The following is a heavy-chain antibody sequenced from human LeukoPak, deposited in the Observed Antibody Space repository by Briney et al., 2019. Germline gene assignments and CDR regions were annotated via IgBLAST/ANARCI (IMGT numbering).Heavy chain of an antibody. D-gene: IGHD2-15*01. CDR2: INHSGST. CDR3: ARRSGFVVVVAATSNAFDI. CDR1: GGSFSGYY. J-gene: IGHJ3*02. V-gene: IGHV4-34*01. Sequence: PSETLSLTCAVYGGSFSGYYWSWIRQPPGKGLEWIGEINHSGSTNYNPSLKSRATISVDTSKNQFSLKLSSVTAADTAVYYCARRSGFVVVVAATSNAFDIWGQGTMVTVSS.